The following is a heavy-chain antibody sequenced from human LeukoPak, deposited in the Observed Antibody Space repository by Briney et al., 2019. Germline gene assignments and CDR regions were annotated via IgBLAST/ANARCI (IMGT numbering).Heavy chain of an antibody. J-gene: IGHJ4*02. Sequence: GGSLRLSCAASGFTFSSYGMHWVRQAPGKGLEWVAFIRYDGSNEYYADSVKGRFTISRDNSKNTLDLQMNSLRAEDTAVYYCASLYYDILTGCRGGYFDYWGQGTLVTVSS. CDR2: IRYDGSNE. CDR1: GFTFSSYG. V-gene: IGHV3-30*02. CDR3: ASLYYDILTGCRGGYFDY. D-gene: IGHD3-9*01.